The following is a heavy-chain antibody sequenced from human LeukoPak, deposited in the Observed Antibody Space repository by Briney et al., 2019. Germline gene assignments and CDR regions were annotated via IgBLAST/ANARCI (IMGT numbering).Heavy chain of an antibody. D-gene: IGHD3-22*01. CDR2: ISYDGNNK. V-gene: IGHV3-30*18. Sequence: GGSLRLSCAASGFTFTEYWMNWVRQAPGKGLEWVAVISYDGNNKYYADSVKGRFTISRDNSKNTLYLQMNSLRAEDTAVYYCAKDSRYYYDSSGYYYSPSYFGYWGQGTLVTVSS. CDR1: GFTFTEYW. CDR3: AKDSRYYYDSSGYYYSPSYFGY. J-gene: IGHJ4*02.